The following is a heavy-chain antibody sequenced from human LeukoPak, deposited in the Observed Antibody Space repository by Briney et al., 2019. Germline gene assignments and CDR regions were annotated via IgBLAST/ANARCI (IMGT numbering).Heavy chain of an antibody. D-gene: IGHD3-22*01. V-gene: IGHV3-23*01. CDR3: AKDRAYYYDSSGYYGGDY. J-gene: IGHJ4*02. Sequence: GGSLRLSCAGSGFTFSSYAMSWVRQAPGKGLEWVSAISGSGGSTYYADSVKGRFTISRDNSKNTLYLQMNSLRAEDTAVYYCAKDRAYYYDSSGYYGGDYWGQGTLVTVSS. CDR2: ISGSGGST. CDR1: GFTFSSYA.